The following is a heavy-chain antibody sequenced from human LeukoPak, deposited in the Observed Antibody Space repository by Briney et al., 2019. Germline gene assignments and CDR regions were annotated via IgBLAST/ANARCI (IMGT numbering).Heavy chain of an antibody. D-gene: IGHD2-2*01. CDR1: GFTVNSNY. CDR2: IYSDGNT. CDR3: ARGLGSTRSSDGMDV. J-gene: IGHJ6*02. V-gene: IGHV3-53*01. Sequence: QAGGSLRLSCAASGFTVNSNYMTWVRQAPGKGLEWVSIIYSDGNTYYADSVKGRFTISRDNPKNTLYLQMTSLRAEDTAVYYCARGLGSTRSSDGMDVWGQGTTVTVS.